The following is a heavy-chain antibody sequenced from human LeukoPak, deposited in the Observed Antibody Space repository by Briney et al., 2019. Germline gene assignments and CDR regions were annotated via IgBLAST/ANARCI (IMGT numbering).Heavy chain of an antibody. CDR1: GGSFSGYY. CDR3: ARHPYSSGWYVPSPYNWFDP. J-gene: IGHJ5*02. V-gene: IGHV4-34*01. CDR2: INHSGST. Sequence: PSETLSLTCAVYGGSFSGYYWSWIRQPPGKGLEWIGEINHSGSTNYNPSLKSRVTISVDTSKNQFSLKLSSVTAADTAVYYCARHPYSSGWYVPSPYNWFDPWGQGTLVTVSS. D-gene: IGHD6-19*01.